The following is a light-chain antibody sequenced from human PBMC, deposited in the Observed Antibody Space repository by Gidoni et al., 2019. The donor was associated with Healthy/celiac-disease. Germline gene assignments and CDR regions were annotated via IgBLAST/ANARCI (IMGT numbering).Light chain of an antibody. CDR1: QSISSW. CDR3: QQYNSDSRT. J-gene: IGKJ1*01. CDR2: DAS. Sequence: DIQMPQSPSTLSASVGDRVTITCRASQSISSWLAWYQQKPGKAPKLRIYDASSLESGVPSRCSGSGSGTEFTLTISSLQPDDFATFYCQQYNSDSRTFGQGTKVEIK. V-gene: IGKV1-5*01.